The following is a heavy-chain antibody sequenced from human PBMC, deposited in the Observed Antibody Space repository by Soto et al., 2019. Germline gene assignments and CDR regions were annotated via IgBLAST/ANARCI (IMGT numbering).Heavy chain of an antibody. CDR1: GFTFSDYY. J-gene: IGHJ5*02. CDR3: VRVGYAYGNDP. D-gene: IGHD3-10*01. CDR2: ISSSGATI. Sequence: QVQLVESGGGLVKSGGSLRLSCAASGFTFSDYYMSWIRQAPGKGLEWISYISSSGATIYYADSVKGRFTTSRDNANNSLFLEMNSLRAEDTAVYYCVRVGYAYGNDPWRQGTLVAVSS. V-gene: IGHV3-11*01.